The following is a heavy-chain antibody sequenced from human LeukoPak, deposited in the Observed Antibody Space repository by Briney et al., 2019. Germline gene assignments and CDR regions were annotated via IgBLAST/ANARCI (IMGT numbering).Heavy chain of an antibody. J-gene: IGHJ4*02. CDR2: ISGNGGTT. V-gene: IGHV3-64D*06. CDR3: VKKSQRYGQFDY. D-gene: IGHD5/OR15-5a*01. CDR1: GFTFNNYA. Sequence: GGSLRLSCSAFGFTFNNYAMHWVRQAPRKGLEYISAISGNGGTTYYADSVKGRFTISRGNSKNTLWLQMSSLRPEDTAVYYCVKKSQRYGQFDYWGQGTLVTVSS.